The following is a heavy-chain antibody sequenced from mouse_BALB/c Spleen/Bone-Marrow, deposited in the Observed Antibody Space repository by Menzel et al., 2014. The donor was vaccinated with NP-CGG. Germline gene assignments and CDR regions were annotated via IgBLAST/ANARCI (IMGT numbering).Heavy chain of an antibody. D-gene: IGHD1-2*01. CDR2: IDPANGNT. V-gene: IGHV14-3*02. CDR3: ARGGTTATWYFDV. Sequence: VQLKHSGAELVKPGASVKLSCTASGFNIKDTYMHWVKQRPEQGLEWIGRIDPANGNTKYDPKFQGKATITADTSSNTAYLQRSSLTSEDTAVYYCARGGTTATWYFDVWGAGTTVTVSS. J-gene: IGHJ1*01. CDR1: GFNIKDTY.